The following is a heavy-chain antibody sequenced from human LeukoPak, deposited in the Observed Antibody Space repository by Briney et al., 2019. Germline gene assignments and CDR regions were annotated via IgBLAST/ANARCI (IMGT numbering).Heavy chain of an antibody. Sequence: SETLSLTCTVSGGSISSYYWSWIRQPPGKGLEWIGHIYYSVSTNYNPSLKSRVTISVDTSKNQFSLKVSSVTAADTAVYYCARVGCSSTSCSTNYGMDVWGQGTTVTVSS. J-gene: IGHJ6*02. D-gene: IGHD2-2*02. CDR1: GGSISSYY. CDR3: ARVGCSSTSCSTNYGMDV. V-gene: IGHV4-59*01. CDR2: IYYSVST.